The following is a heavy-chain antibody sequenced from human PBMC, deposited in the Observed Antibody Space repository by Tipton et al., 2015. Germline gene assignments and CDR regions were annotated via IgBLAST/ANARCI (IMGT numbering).Heavy chain of an antibody. CDR2: IYSSGSA. J-gene: IGHJ4*02. CDR1: GGSISTYC. V-gene: IGHV4-59*01. CDR3: ARSPFKSGYFDY. Sequence: TLSLTCSVSGGSISTYCWSWIRQPPGKGLEWIGYIYSSGSANYNPSLKSRVTISVDTSKNQFSLKLRSVTAADTAVYYCARSPFKSGYFDYWGQGTLVTVSS. D-gene: IGHD2/OR15-2a*01.